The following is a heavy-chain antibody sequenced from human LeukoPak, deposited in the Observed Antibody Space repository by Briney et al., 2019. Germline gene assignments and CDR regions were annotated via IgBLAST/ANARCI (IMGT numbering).Heavy chain of an antibody. Sequence: GGSLRLSCEASGFTITSYWMSWVRQAPGKGPEWVANIRQDGGEIYYVDSVKGRFTISRDNAKNSLYLQMNSLRAEDTAVYYCAELGITMIGGVWGKGTTVTISS. J-gene: IGHJ6*04. CDR3: AELGITMIGGV. D-gene: IGHD3-10*02. CDR1: GFTITSYW. CDR2: IRQDGGEI. V-gene: IGHV3-7*01.